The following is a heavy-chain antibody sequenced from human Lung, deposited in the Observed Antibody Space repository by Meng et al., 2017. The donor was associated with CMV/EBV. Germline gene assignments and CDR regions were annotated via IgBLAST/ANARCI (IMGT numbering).Heavy chain of an antibody. J-gene: IGHJ4*02. CDR2: IFYSGST. D-gene: IGHD3-22*01. V-gene: IGHV4-39*01. Sequence: ISSSTYYWGWIRQPPGKGLEWIGIIFYSGSTYYNPSLKSRVTISVDTSKSQFSLKLSSVTAADTALYYCARAYHFYDSSGYPLDFDYWGQGTLVTVSS. CDR1: ISSSTYY. CDR3: ARAYHFYDSSGYPLDFDY.